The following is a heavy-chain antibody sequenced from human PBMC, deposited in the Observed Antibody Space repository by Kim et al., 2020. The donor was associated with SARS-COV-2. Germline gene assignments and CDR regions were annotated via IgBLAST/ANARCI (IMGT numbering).Heavy chain of an antibody. J-gene: IGHJ4*02. CDR3: VKEAAFTTVVVDYYFDF. V-gene: IGHV3-30*02. D-gene: IGHD2-15*01. Sequence: VEGRFTISRDNSKNTLYLQMNNLRAEDTALYYCVKEAAFTTVVVDYYFDFWGQGTLLTVSS.